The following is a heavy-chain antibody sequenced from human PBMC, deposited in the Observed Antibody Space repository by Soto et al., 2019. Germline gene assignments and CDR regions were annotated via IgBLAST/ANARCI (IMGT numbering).Heavy chain of an antibody. CDR3: VREGGEVAAGIDTSWFDT. V-gene: IGHV3-74*01. CDR2: INSDGSST. Sequence: GGSLRLSCAASGFTFSSYWMHWVRQAPGKGLVWVSRINSDGSSTSYADSVKGRFTISRDNAKNTLYLQMNSLRAEDTAVYYFVREGGEVAAGIDTSWFDTWGQGILVTISS. CDR1: GFTFSSYW. D-gene: IGHD6-13*01. J-gene: IGHJ5*02.